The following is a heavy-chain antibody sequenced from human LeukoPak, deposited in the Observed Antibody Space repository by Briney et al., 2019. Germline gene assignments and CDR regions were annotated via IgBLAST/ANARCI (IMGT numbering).Heavy chain of an antibody. Sequence: SETLSLTCAVYGGSFSGYYWSWIRQPPGKGLEWIGEINHSGSTNYNPSLKSRVTISVDTSKNQFSLKLSSVTAADTAVYYCARAPTNYYFDYWGQGTLVTVSS. CDR2: INHSGST. V-gene: IGHV4-34*01. CDR3: ARAPTNYYFDY. CDR1: GGSFSGYY. J-gene: IGHJ4*02.